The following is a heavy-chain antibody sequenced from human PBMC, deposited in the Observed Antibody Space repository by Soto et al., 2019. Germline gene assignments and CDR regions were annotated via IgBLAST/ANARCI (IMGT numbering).Heavy chain of an antibody. D-gene: IGHD1-26*01. J-gene: IGHJ4*02. CDR3: ARLGWELLSGRRYFDY. CDR1: GYTFSDFA. Sequence: QVLLVQSGSEVKKPGASMKVSCQTSGYTFSDFALTWVRQVPDKGLEWLGWISPYTGKTNYAQRVHDRVALTTDTSTRTPYLELRSLTYDDTAVYYCARLGWELLSGRRYFDYWGQGTLVTVSS. V-gene: IGHV1-18*04. CDR2: ISPYTGKT.